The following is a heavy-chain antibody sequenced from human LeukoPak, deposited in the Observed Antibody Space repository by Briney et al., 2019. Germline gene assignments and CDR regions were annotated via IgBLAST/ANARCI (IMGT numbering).Heavy chain of an antibody. CDR2: ISYDGSNK. J-gene: IGHJ3*02. V-gene: IGHV3-30*18. D-gene: IGHD4-17*01. CDR3: AKVPEDTVTTNLLFAFDI. Sequence: PGGSLRLSCAASGFTFSSYGMHWVRQAPGKGLEWVAVISYDGSNKYYADSVKGRFTISRDNSKNTLYLQMNSLRAEDTAVYYCAKVPEDTVTTNLLFAFDIWGQGTMVTVSS. CDR1: GFTFSSYG.